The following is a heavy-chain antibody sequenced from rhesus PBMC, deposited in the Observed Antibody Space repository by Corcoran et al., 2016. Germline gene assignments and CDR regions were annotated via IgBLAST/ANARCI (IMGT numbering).Heavy chain of an antibody. CDR1: GGSISGYY. V-gene: IGHV4-73*01. CDR2: IDGNRAST. CDR3: ARGYCTSTTCYLDY. J-gene: IGHJ4*01. Sequence: QVKLQQWGEGLVKPSETLSLTCAVYGGSISGYYWSWIRQPPGKGLEWIGNIDGNRASTHYTPPIKNQVTISKDTSKTQFSLKLSSVTAADTAVYYCARGYCTSTTCYLDYWGQGVLVTVSS. D-gene: IGHD2-2*01.